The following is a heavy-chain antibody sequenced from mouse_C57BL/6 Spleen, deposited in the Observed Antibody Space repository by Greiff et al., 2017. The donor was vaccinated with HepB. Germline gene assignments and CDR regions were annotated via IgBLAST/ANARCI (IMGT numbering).Heavy chain of an antibody. V-gene: IGHV14-3*01. D-gene: IGHD2-4*01. CDR3: ARRGAIYYDYDGFAY. CDR1: GFNIKNTY. CDR2: IDPANGNT. J-gene: IGHJ3*01. Sequence: VHVKQSVAELVRPGASVKLSCTASGFNIKNTYMHWVKQRPEQGLEWIGRIDPANGNTKYAPKFQGKATITADTSSNTAYLQLSSLTSEDTAIYYWARRGAIYYDYDGFAYWGQGTLVTVSA.